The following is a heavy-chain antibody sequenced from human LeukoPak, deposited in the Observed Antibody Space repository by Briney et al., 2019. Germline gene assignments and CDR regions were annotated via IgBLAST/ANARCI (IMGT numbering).Heavy chain of an antibody. V-gene: IGHV3-23*01. D-gene: IGHD3-22*01. J-gene: IGHJ4*02. CDR2: ISGSGAKT. CDR3: ANVYYYDSSGSPPFDY. CDR1: GFTFRSYA. Sequence: GGSLRLSCAASGFTFRSYAMTWVRQAPGKGLEWVSAISGSGAKTYYADSVKGRFTISRDNSKNTLYLQMNSLRAEDTAVYYCANVYYYDSSGSPPFDYWGQGTLVTVSS.